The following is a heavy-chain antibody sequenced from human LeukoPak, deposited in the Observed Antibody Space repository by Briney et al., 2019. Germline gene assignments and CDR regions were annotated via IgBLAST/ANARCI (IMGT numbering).Heavy chain of an antibody. D-gene: IGHD3-16*02. V-gene: IGHV3-23*01. CDR1: GFTFISYA. Sequence: GGSLRLSCAASGFTFISYAMSWVRQAPGKGLEWVSAISGSGGSTYYADSVKGRFTISRDNSKNTLYLQMNSLRAEDTAVYYCAKFTFGGVIAFDYWGQGTLVTVSS. CDR2: ISGSGGST. J-gene: IGHJ4*02. CDR3: AKFTFGGVIAFDY.